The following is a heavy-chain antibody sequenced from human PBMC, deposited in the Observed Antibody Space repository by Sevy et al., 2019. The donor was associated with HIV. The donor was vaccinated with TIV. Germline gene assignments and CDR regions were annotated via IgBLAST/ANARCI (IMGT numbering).Heavy chain of an antibody. CDR3: ARVQRTYYYDSSGYYQYYFHY. V-gene: IGHV4-4*07. CDR2: IYTSGST. D-gene: IGHD3-22*01. CDR1: GGSISSYY. Sequence: SETLSLTCTVSGGSISSYYWSWIRQPAGKGVEWIGRIYTSGSTNYNPSLKSRVTMSVDTSKNQFSLKLSSVTAADTAVYYCARVQRTYYYDSSGYYQYYFHYWGQGTLVTVSS. J-gene: IGHJ4*02.